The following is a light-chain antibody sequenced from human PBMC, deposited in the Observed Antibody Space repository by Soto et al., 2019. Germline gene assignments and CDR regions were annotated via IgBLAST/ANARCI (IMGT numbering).Light chain of an antibody. J-gene: IGLJ1*01. V-gene: IGLV2-18*02. CDR1: SSDVSSYSR. Sequence: QSVLNQPPSVSGSPGQSVTISCTGTSSDVSSYSRVSWYQQPPGTAPKLMIYEVSNRPSGVPDRFSGSKSGNTASLTISGLQAEDEADYYCSSYTSSSTYVFGTGTKVTVL. CDR2: EVS. CDR3: SSYTSSSTYV.